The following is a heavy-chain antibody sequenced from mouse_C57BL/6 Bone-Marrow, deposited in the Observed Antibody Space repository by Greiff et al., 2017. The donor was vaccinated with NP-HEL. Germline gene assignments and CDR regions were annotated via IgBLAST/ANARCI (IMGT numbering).Heavy chain of an antibody. J-gene: IGHJ4*01. CDR3: ARKGFITNPMDY. CDR2: IYPRSGNT. CDR1: GYTFTSYG. D-gene: IGHD1-1*01. Sequence: QVQLQQSGAELARPGASVKLSCKASGYTFTSYGISWVKQRTGQGLEWIGEIYPRSGNTYYNEKFKGKATLTADKSSSKAYMELRSLTSEDSAVYFCARKGFITNPMDYWGQGTSVTVSS. V-gene: IGHV1-81*01.